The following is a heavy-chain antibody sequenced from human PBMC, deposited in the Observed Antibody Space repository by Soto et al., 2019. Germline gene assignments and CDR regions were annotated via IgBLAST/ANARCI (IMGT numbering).Heavy chain of an antibody. CDR1: GYSFTSYW. CDR2: IDPSDSYT. D-gene: IGHD6-13*01. Sequence: GESLKISCKGSGYSFTSYWISWVRQMPGKGLEWMGRIDPSDSYTNYSPSFQGHVTISADKSISTAYLQWSSLKASDTAMYYCARPHKPCIAAAGTADYYYGMDVWGQGTTVTVSS. J-gene: IGHJ6*02. V-gene: IGHV5-10-1*01. CDR3: ARPHKPCIAAAGTADYYYGMDV.